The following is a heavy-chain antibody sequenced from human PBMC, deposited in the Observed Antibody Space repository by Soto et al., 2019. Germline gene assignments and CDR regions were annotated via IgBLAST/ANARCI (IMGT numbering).Heavy chain of an antibody. CDR3: ARDKIVVVPAVYYYYYYGMDV. Sequence: GASVKVSCKASGYTFASYAISWMRQAPGQGLEWMGWISAYNGNTNYAQKLQGRVTMTTDTSTSTAYMELRSLRSDDTAVYYCARDKIVVVPAVYYYYYYGMDVWGQGTTVTVSS. V-gene: IGHV1-18*01. D-gene: IGHD2-2*01. J-gene: IGHJ6*02. CDR1: GYTFASYA. CDR2: ISAYNGNT.